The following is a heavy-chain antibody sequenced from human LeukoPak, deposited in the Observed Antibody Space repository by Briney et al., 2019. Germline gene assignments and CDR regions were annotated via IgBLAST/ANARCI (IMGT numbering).Heavy chain of an antibody. V-gene: IGHV4-28*01. D-gene: IGHD2-21*01. Sequence: PSDTLSLTCDVSGYAIRSSHYWGWIRQPPGKGPQLIGHLNFHGTNAYNASPRGRVTISIEASKNRFSLRLTSVTGADAAIYYCARVVSQAAPDWYMDVWGGGTVVIVSS. CDR1: GYAIRSSHY. CDR3: ARVVSQAAPDWYMDV. CDR2: LNFHGTN. J-gene: IGHJ2*01.